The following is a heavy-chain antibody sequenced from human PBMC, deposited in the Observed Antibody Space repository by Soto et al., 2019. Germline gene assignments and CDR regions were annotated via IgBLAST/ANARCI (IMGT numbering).Heavy chain of an antibody. CDR2: INPNSGGT. V-gene: IGHV1-2*04. CDR1: GYTFTGYY. J-gene: IGHJ6*02. CDR3: ARVAIPHYYGMDV. Sequence: ASVKVSCKAFGYTFTGYYMHWVRQAPGQGLEWMGWINPNSGGTNYAQKFQGWVTMTRDTSISTAYMELSRLRSDDTAVYYCARVAIPHYYGMDVWGQGTTVTVSS.